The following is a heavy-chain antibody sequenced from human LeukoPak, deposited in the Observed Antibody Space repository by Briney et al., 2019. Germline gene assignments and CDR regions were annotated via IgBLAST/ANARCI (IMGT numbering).Heavy chain of an antibody. V-gene: IGHV4-61*10. CDR1: GGSISSGTYY. J-gene: IGHJ4*02. CDR3: ARTSTSRGYDGIDY. D-gene: IGHD5-12*01. CDR2: IYYSGST. Sequence: PSETLSLTCTVSGGSISSGTYYWRWIRQPAGKGLEWIGYIYYSGSTNYNPSLKSRVTISVDTSKNQFSLKLSSVTAADTAVYYCARTSTSRGYDGIDYWGQGTLVTVSS.